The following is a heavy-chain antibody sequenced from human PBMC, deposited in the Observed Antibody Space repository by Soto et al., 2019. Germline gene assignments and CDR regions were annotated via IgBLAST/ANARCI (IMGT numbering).Heavy chain of an antibody. V-gene: IGHV1-3*01. CDR1: GYTFTSYA. D-gene: IGHD3-3*01. CDR3: ARDILEWPDEMYAFDI. Sequence: WASVKVSCKASGYTFTSYAMHWVRQAPGQRLEWMGWINAGNGNTKYSQKFQGRVTITRDTSASTAYMELSSLRSEDTAVYYCARDILEWPDEMYAFDIWGQGTMVTVS. J-gene: IGHJ3*02. CDR2: INAGNGNT.